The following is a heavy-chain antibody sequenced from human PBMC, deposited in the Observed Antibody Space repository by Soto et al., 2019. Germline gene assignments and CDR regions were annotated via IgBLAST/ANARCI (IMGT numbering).Heavy chain of an antibody. V-gene: IGHV2-70*11. Sequence: SGPTLVNPTQILTLTCTFSGFSLSTSGMCVSWIRQPPGKALEWLARIDRDDDKYYSTSLKTRLTISEDTSKNQVVLTMTNMDPVDTATYYCARIGVIGLRYFDYWGQGTLVTVSS. J-gene: IGHJ4*02. CDR1: GFSLSTSGMC. CDR2: IDRDDDK. CDR3: ARIGVIGLRYFDY. D-gene: IGHD3-16*02.